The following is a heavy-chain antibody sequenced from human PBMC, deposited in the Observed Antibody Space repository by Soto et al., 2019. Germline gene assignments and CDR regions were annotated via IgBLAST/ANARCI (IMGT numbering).Heavy chain of an antibody. CDR1: GYTFTSYD. V-gene: IGHV1-18*01. CDR2: MNPNNGNT. Sequence: ASVKVSCKASGYTFTSYDINWVRQATGQGLEWMGWMNPNNGNTNYAQKLQGRVTMTTDTSTSTAYMELRSLRSDDTAVYYCARDAATISSDYWGQGTLVTVSS. D-gene: IGHD5-12*01. CDR3: ARDAATISSDY. J-gene: IGHJ4*02.